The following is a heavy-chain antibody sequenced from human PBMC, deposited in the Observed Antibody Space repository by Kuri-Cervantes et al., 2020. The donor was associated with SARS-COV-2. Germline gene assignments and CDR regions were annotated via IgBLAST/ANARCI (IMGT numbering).Heavy chain of an antibody. V-gene: IGHV3-48*01. CDR1: GFTFDDYG. Sequence: GGSLRLSCAASGFTFDDYGMSWVRQAPGPGLEWVSYISSSSSTIYYADSVKGRFTIFRDNAKNSLYLQMNSLRAEDTAVYYCAREYSSFQMDPATDGGKVYWGQGTLVTVSS. J-gene: IGHJ4*02. CDR2: ISSSSSTI. CDR3: AREYSSFQMDPATDGGKVY. D-gene: IGHD6-6*01.